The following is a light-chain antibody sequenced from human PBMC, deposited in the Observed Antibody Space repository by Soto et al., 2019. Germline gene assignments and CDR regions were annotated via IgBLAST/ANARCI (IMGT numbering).Light chain of an antibody. CDR1: TGAVTSGYY. V-gene: IGLV7-43*01. Sequence: QAVVTQEPSLTVSPGGTVTLTCASSTGAVTSGYYPNWFQQKPGQAPRPLIYTKSNKHSWTPARFSGSLLGAKAALTLSGVQPEDEADYYCLLYNGGARADVFGAGTKLTVL. J-gene: IGLJ1*01. CDR2: TKS. CDR3: LLYNGGARADV.